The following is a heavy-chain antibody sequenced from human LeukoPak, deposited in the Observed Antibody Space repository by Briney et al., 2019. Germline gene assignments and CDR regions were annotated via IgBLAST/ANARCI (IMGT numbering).Heavy chain of an antibody. V-gene: IGHV1-46*01. CDR2: INPSGGST. CDR3: ARDGPTAAPFDY. D-gene: IGHD2-2*01. CDR1: GYRFTSYA. Sequence: ASVKVSCKASGYRFTSYAMHWVRQAPGQGLEWMGIINPSGGSTSYAQRFQGRVAMTRDTSTTTVYMEVNSLTSEDTAVYFCARDGPTAAPFDYWGQGTLVTVSS. J-gene: IGHJ4*02.